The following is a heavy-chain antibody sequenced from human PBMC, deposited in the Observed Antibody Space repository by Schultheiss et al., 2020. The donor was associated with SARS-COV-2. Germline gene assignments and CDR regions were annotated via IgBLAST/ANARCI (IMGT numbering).Heavy chain of an antibody. V-gene: IGHV3-48*04. CDR3: ARGRSRSDY. CDR1: GFTFSSYS. CDR2: ISSSSSTI. Sequence: GGSLRLSCAASGFTFSSYSMNWVRQAPGKGLEWVSYISSSSSTIYYADSVKGRFTISRDNSKNTLYLQMTSLRVEDTAVYYCARGRSRSDYWGQGTLVTVSS. D-gene: IGHD3-16*01. J-gene: IGHJ4*02.